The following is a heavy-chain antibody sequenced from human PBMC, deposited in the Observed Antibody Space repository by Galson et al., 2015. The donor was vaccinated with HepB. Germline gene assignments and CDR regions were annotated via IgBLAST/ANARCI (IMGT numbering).Heavy chain of an antibody. J-gene: IGHJ3*02. CDR1: GYTFTSYG. CDR3: ARDVSWEERYDYVWGSYRQGAFDI. D-gene: IGHD3-16*02. Sequence: SVKVSCKASGYTFTSYGISWVRQAPGQGLEWMGWISAYNGNTNYAQKLQGRVTMTTDTSTSTAYMELRSLRSDDTAVYYCARDVSWEERYDYVWGSYRQGAFDIWGQGTMVTVSS. CDR2: ISAYNGNT. V-gene: IGHV1-18*01.